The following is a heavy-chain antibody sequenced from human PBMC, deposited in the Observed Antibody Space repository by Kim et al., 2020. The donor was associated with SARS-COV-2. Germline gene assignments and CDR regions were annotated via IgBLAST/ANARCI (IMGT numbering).Heavy chain of an antibody. CDR3: ARHVILTGYYSVVSADWFDY. CDR2: ISYSGST. Sequence: SETLSLTCTVSGGSISDLYWSWIRQPPGKGLEWIGYISYSGSTNYNPSLKTRVTISVDTSKNQFSLKLSSVTAADTAVYYCARHVILTGYYSVVSADWFDYWGQGTLVTVSS. J-gene: IGHJ4*02. CDR1: GGSISDLY. V-gene: IGHV4-59*08. D-gene: IGHD3-9*01.